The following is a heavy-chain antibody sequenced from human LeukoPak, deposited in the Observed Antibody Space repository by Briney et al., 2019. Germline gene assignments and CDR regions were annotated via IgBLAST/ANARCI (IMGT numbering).Heavy chain of an antibody. D-gene: IGHD3-16*02. V-gene: IGHV4-34*01. Sequence: SETLSLTCAVYGESFSGYYWSWIRQPPGKGLEWSGEINHSGSTNYNPSLKSRVTISVDTSKNQFSLKLSSVTAADTAVYYCARALSYDYVWGNYRRPTGFDPWGQGTLVTVSS. J-gene: IGHJ5*02. CDR2: INHSGST. CDR1: GESFSGYY. CDR3: ARALSYDYVWGNYRRPTGFDP.